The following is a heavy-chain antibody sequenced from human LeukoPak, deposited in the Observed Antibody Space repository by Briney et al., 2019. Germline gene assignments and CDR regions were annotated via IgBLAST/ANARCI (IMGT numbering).Heavy chain of an antibody. CDR2: ISSSGSTI. Sequence: GSLRLSCAASVFTFSDYYMSWIRQPPGKGLEWFSYISSSGSTIYYPDSVKGRFTISRDNAKNSLYLQMNSLRAEGTAVYYCARDRGVRGVLDYWGQGTLVTVSS. V-gene: IGHV3-11*01. J-gene: IGHJ4*02. D-gene: IGHD3-10*01. CDR1: VFTFSDYY. CDR3: ARDRGVRGVLDY.